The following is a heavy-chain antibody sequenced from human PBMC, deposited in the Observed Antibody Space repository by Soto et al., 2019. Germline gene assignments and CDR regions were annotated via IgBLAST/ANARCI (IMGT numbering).Heavy chain of an antibody. CDR1: GGTFSSYT. CDR2: IIPILGIA. Sequence: QVQLVQSGAEVKKPGPSVKVSCKASGGTFSSYTISWVRQAPGQGLEWMGRIIPILGIANYAQKFQGRVTMTADKSTSTAYMELSSLRSEDTAVYYCAREPGGGYCSGDSCRGNWFDPWGQGTLVTVSS. D-gene: IGHD2-15*01. J-gene: IGHJ5*02. V-gene: IGHV1-69*08. CDR3: AREPGGGYCSGDSCRGNWFDP.